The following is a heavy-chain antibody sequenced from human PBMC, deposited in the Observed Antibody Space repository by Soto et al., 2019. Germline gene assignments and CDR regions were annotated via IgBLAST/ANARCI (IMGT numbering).Heavy chain of an antibody. J-gene: IGHJ6*02. D-gene: IGHD2-8*01. V-gene: IGHV1-69*01. CDR2: IIPIFGTA. Sequence: QVQLVQSGAEVKKPGSSVKVSCKASGGTFSSYAISWVRQAPGQGLEWMGGIIPIFGTANYAQKFQGRVTITADESTSTGYMELSSLRSEDTAVYYCAREVYCTNGVCSSYYGMGVWGQGTTVTVSS. CDR3: AREVYCTNGVCSSYYGMGV. CDR1: GGTFSSYA.